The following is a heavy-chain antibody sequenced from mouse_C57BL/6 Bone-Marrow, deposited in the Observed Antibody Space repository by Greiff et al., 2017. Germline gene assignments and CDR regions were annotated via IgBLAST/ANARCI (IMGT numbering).Heavy chain of an antibody. CDR3: ARYGSSSY. CDR1: GYSFTGYY. D-gene: IGHD1-1*01. Sequence: VQLQQSVPELVKPGASVKISCKASGYSFTGYYMNWVKQSPEKSLEWIGEINPSTGGTTYNQKFKAKATLTVDKSSSTAYMQLKSLTSEDSAVYYCARYGSSSYWGQGTTLTVSS. CDR2: INPSTGGT. V-gene: IGHV1-42*01. J-gene: IGHJ2*01.